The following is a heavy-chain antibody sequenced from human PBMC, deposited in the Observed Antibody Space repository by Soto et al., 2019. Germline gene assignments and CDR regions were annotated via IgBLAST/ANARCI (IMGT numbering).Heavy chain of an antibody. V-gene: IGHV4-59*01. D-gene: IGHD4-17*01. CDR3: ARGHGYGGSSFDY. J-gene: IGHJ4*02. CDR2: IYYSGST. CDR1: GGSIFSFY. Sequence: QVQLQESGPGLVKPSETLSLTCTVSGGSIFSFYWGWIRQTPGKGLEWLGYIYYSGSTNYNPSLKSRVTILVDMSKNQFSLKLSSVTAADTAVYYCARGHGYGGSSFDYWGQGYLVTVSS.